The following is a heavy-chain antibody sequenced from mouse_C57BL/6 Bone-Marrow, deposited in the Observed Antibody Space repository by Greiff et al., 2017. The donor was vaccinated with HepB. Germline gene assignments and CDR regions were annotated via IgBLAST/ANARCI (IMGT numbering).Heavy chain of an antibody. CDR3: ARSRALYYFDG. CDR2: INPNSGGT. V-gene: IGHV1-72*01. D-gene: IGHD3-3*01. J-gene: IGHJ2*01. Sequence: QVQLQQSGAELVKPGASVKLSCKASGYTFTSYWMHWVKQRPGRGLEWIGGINPNSGGTKYNEKFKGKATLTADKPSSTAYMQLSSLTSEDSAVYYCARSRALYYFDGWGPGTTLTVSS. CDR1: GYTFTSYW.